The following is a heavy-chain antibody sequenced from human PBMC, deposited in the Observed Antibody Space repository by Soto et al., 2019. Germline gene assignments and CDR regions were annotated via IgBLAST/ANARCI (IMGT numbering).Heavy chain of an antibody. Sequence: PAETLSLTCTVSGGSLSSYYWNWIRQPPGKGLEWIGYVYYSGSTNCNPSLKSRVTISVDTSKNQFSLKLSSVTAADTAVYYCARDVATRGWLDPWGQGILVNVSS. V-gene: IGHV4-59*01. D-gene: IGHD5-12*01. CDR1: GGSLSSYY. J-gene: IGHJ5*02. CDR3: ARDVATRGWLDP. CDR2: VYYSGST.